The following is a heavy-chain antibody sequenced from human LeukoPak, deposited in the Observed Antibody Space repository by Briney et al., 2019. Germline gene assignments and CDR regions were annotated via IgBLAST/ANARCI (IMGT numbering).Heavy chain of an antibody. V-gene: IGHV4-39*01. Sequence: SETLSLTCTVSGGSISSSSYYWVWLRQPPGKGLEWIATIHYTGSTYYNPSLKSRVTITVDTSKNQFSLMLSSVTAADTAMYYCARYWGPYDNSGTYFDYWGQGTLVTVSS. CDR2: IHYTGST. CDR3: ARYWGPYDNSGTYFDY. CDR1: GGSISSSSYY. J-gene: IGHJ4*02. D-gene: IGHD3-22*01.